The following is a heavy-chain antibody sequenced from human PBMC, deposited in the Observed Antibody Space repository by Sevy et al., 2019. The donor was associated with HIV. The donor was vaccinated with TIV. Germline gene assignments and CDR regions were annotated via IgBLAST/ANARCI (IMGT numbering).Heavy chain of an antibody. V-gene: IGHV1-69*13. Sequence: GPSVKVSCKASGVTFSNYALSWVRQAPGQGLEWVGGIIPAFGTANYEQRFQGRVTITADESTSSAHMELKSLRSDDTAVFYCAGRKGHSGYKLTDLFLAAMDVWGQGTTVTVSS. CDR3: AGRKGHSGYKLTDLFLAAMDV. D-gene: IGHD5-12*01. CDR1: GVTFSNYA. J-gene: IGHJ6*02. CDR2: IIPAFGTA.